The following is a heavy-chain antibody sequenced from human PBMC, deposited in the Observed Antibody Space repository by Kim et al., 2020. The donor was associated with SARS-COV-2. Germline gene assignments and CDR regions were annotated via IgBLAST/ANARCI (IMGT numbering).Heavy chain of an antibody. CDR2: GGGGHT. V-gene: IGHV3-23*01. Sequence: GGGGHTYSAASVQGRFTISRDNSKNTLYLQMNSLRAEDTAVYYCAKLIDIWGQGTMVTVSS. CDR3: AKLIDI. J-gene: IGHJ3*02.